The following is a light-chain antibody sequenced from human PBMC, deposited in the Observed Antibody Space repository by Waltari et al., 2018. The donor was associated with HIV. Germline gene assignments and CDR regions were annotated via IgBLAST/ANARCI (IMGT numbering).Light chain of an antibody. CDR1: ALPKQY. J-gene: IGLJ1*01. V-gene: IGLV3-25*03. Sequence: SYELTQPPSVSVSPGQTARITCSGDALPKQYAYWYQQKPGQAPVLVIYKDNERPSGIPERFSGSSSGTTVTLTISGAQTEDEADYYCQSTDSSGTYPDVFGTGTKVTVL. CDR2: KDN. CDR3: QSTDSSGTYPDV.